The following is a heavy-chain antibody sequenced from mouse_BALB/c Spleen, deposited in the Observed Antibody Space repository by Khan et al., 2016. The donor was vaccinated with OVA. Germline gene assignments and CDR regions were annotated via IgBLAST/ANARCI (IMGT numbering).Heavy chain of an antibody. CDR3: ARRGLRWDFDY. CDR1: GYTFINYW. D-gene: IGHD1-1*01. J-gene: IGHJ2*01. V-gene: IGHV1-7*01. CDR2: INPSTGYT. Sequence: VQLQESGAELAKPGASVKMSCKASGYTFINYWILWVKQRPGQGLEWIGYINPSTGYTEYNQNFKDKATLTADKSSSTAYMQLSSLTSEDSAVYYCARRGLRWDFDYWDQGTTLTVSS.